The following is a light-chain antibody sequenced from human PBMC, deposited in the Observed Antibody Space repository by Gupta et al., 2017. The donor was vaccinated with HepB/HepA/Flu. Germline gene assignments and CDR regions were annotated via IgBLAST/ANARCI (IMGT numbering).Light chain of an antibody. CDR1: SSDVGRYNY. J-gene: IGLJ1*01. V-gene: IGLV2-11*01. Sequence: QSALTQPRSVSGSPGQSVTISCTGTSSDVGRYNYVSWYQQHPGNAPKFMIYDVTKRPSGVPDRFSGSKSGNTASLTISGLQAEDEADYYCCSYAGNYLYVFGTGTKVTVL. CDR3: CSYAGNYLYV. CDR2: DVT.